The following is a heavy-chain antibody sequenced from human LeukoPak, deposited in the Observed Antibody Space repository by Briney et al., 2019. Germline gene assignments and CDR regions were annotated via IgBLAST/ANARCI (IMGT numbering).Heavy chain of an antibody. D-gene: IGHD3-9*01. CDR3: ARDSYDILTQGGYFDY. V-gene: IGHV4-61*02. Sequence: SQTLSLTCTVSGGSISSGSYYWSWIRQPAGKGLEGIGRIYTSGSTNYNPSLKSRVTISVDTSKNQFSLKLSSVTAADTAVYYCARDSYDILTQGGYFDYWGQGTLVTVSS. CDR2: IYTSGST. CDR1: GGSISSGSYY. J-gene: IGHJ4*02.